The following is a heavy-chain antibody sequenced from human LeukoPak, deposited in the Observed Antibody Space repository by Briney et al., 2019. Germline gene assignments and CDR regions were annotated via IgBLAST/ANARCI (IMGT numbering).Heavy chain of an antibody. D-gene: IGHD3-16*02. CDR1: GFTFSSYA. CDR2: ISGSGGST. CDR3: AKLDYDYVWGSYRYTDKNWFDP. J-gene: IGHJ5*02. Sequence: GGSLRLSRAASGFTFSSYAMSWVRQAPGKGLEWVSAISGSGGSTYYADSVKGRFTISRDNSKNTLYLQMNSLRAEDTAVYYCAKLDYDYVWGSYRYTDKNWFDPWGQGTLVTVSS. V-gene: IGHV3-23*01.